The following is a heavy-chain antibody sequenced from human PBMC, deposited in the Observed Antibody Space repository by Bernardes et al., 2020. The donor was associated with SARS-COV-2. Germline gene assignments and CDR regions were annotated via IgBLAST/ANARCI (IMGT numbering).Heavy chain of an antibody. Sequence: SETLSLTCTVSGGSISSYFWHWIRQPPGKGLEWIANMYYSGSPNYSPSLKSRATMSVDTSKMQFSLRLTSVTAADTAVYYCARQFADGTGNHYYGLDVWGQGTTVAVPS. CDR3: ARQFADGTGNHYYGLDV. D-gene: IGHD3-16*01. CDR2: MYYSGSP. V-gene: IGHV4-59*01. J-gene: IGHJ6*02. CDR1: GGSISSYF.